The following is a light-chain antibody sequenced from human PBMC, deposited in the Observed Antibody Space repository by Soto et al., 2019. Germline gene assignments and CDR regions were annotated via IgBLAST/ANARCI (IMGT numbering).Light chain of an antibody. CDR3: SSYAGSPVV. J-gene: IGLJ2*01. Sequence: QSALTQPPSASGSPGPSVTISCTGTSSDVGGYNYVSWHQQHPGQAPKVIIYEVDKRPSGVPDRFFGSKSGNTASLTVSGLQAEDEADYYCSSYAGSPVVFGGGTKLTVL. CDR1: SSDVGGYNY. CDR2: EVD. V-gene: IGLV2-8*01.